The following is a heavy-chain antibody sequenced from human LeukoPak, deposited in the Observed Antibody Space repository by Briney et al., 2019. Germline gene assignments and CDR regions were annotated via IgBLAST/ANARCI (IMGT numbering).Heavy chain of an antibody. D-gene: IGHD3-9*01. J-gene: IGHJ5*02. CDR3: ARDGGRYFDWSSR. V-gene: IGHV4-4*07. Sequence: NPSETLSLTCTVSGGSISSYFWNWIRQPAGKGLEWIGRIYPSGSTNYNPSLSSRVTMSVDTSKNQFSLKLSSVTAADTAVYYCARDGGRYFDWSSRWGQGTLVTVSS. CDR2: IYPSGST. CDR1: GGSISSYF.